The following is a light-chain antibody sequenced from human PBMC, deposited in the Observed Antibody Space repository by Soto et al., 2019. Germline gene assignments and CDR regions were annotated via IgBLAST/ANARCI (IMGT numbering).Light chain of an antibody. J-gene: IGLJ2*01. CDR1: NSDVGSYNL. CDR3: CSYADSNTYVV. V-gene: IGLV2-23*02. CDR2: EVS. Sequence: QSALTQPASVSGSPGQSITISCTGTNSDVGSYNLVSWYQQHPGKAPKLMIYEVSKRPSGVSDRFSGSKSGNTASLTISGLRAEDEDDYVCCSYADSNTYVVFGGGTKLTVL.